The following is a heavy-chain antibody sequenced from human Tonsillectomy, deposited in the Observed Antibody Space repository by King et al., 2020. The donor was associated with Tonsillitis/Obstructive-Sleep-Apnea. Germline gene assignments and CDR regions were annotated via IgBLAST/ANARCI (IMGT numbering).Heavy chain of an antibody. J-gene: IGHJ4*02. CDR2: ISSNGGRT. CDR1: GFTFSSYA. V-gene: IGHV3-64D*06. Sequence: VQLVESGGGLVQPGGSLRLSCSASGFTFSSYAMHWVRQAPGKGLEYGSAISSNGGRTYYADSVKGRFTISRDNSKNTLYLQMSSLRAEDTAVYYCVKSPAGSPLFDYWGQGTLVTVSS. D-gene: IGHD6-19*01. CDR3: VKSPAGSPLFDY.